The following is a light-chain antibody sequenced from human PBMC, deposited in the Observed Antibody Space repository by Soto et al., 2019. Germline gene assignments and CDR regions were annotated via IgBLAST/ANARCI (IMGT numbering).Light chain of an antibody. CDR2: WAS. Sequence: DIVMTQSPDSLAVSLGERATINCKSSQRVLYSSNNKNYLAWYQQKPGQPPNLLIYWASTLESGVPDRFSGSGSGTDFTLTISSLQAEAVSVYYCQQYYRPWTFGQGTKVEIK. CDR1: QRVLYSSNNKNY. CDR3: QQYYRPWT. V-gene: IGKV4-1*01. J-gene: IGKJ1*01.